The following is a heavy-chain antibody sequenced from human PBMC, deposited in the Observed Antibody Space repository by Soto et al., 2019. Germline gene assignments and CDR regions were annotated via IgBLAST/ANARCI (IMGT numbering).Heavy chain of an antibody. Sequence: QVQLVQSGAEEKKPGASVKVSCKASGYTFTSYAMHWVRQAPGQRLEWMGWINAGNGNTKYSQKFQGRVTITRDTSASAAYMELSSLRSEDTAVYYCARGRYSSGWYPLHFDYWGQGTLVTVSS. CDR1: GYTFTSYA. D-gene: IGHD6-19*01. V-gene: IGHV1-3*05. CDR2: INAGNGNT. CDR3: ARGRYSSGWYPLHFDY. J-gene: IGHJ4*02.